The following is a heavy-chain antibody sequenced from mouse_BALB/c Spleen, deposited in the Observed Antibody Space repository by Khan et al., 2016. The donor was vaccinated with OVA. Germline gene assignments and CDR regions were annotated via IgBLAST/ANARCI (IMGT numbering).Heavy chain of an antibody. CDR1: GYIFTSYW. CDR2: IYPGTDNT. CDR3: AREEALYYFDY. D-gene: IGHD3-2*02. Sequence: QVQLQQSGAELVWPGTSVRLSCKTSGYIFTSYWIHWVKQRSGQGLEWIARIYPGTDNTYYNEKFKDKATLTADKSSSTAYLQLSSLKSEDSAVFFCAREEALYYFDYWGQGTTLTVSS. V-gene: IGHV1S132*01. J-gene: IGHJ2*01.